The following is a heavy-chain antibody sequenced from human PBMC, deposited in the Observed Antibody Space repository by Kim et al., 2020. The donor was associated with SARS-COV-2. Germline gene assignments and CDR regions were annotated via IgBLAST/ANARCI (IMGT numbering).Heavy chain of an antibody. Sequence: SQTLSLTCVISGDNVSADSVAWNWIRQSPSRGLEWLGRTYYRSKWYNDYAVSVKGRITISPDTSKNQFSLQVNSVTPEDTAVYYCARDHQYSVDYWGQGTLVTVSS. CDR1: GDNVSADSVA. J-gene: IGHJ4*02. D-gene: IGHD4-4*01. V-gene: IGHV6-1*01. CDR3: ARDHQYSVDY. CDR2: TYYRSKWYN.